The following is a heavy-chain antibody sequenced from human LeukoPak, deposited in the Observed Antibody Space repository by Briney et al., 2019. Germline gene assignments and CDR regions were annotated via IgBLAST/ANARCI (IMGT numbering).Heavy chain of an antibody. Sequence: GGSLRLSCAASGFTIDDYGMSWVRQVPGKGLEWVSSINRDGGRTDYVDSVKGRFTISRDNAKNSLYLQMNSLRAEDTALYYCAREGFLESPDYWGQGTLVTVYS. J-gene: IGHJ4*02. CDR1: GFTIDDYG. CDR2: INRDGGRT. D-gene: IGHD3-3*01. CDR3: AREGFLESPDY. V-gene: IGHV3-20*04.